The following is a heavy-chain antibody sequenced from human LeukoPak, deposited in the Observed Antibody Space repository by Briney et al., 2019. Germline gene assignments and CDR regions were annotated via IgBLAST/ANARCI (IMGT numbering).Heavy chain of an antibody. CDR2: INHSGST. V-gene: IGHV4-34*01. CDR3: ASCLRTLYYVFWSGYSRCAFDI. J-gene: IGHJ3*02. D-gene: IGHD3-3*01. CDR1: GGTFSGFY. Sequence: SETLSLTCAVYGGTFSGFYWSWIRQPPGKGLEWIGEINHSGSTNYNPSLKSRVTISVDTSKNQFSLKLSSVTAADTVVYYCASCLRTLYYVFWSGYSRCAFDIWGQGTMVTVSS.